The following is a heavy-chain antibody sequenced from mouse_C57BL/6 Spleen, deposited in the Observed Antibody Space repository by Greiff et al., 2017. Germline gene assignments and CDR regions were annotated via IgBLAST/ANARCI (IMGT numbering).Heavy chain of an antibody. CDR2: IDPSDSYT. CDR1: GYTFTSYW. CDR3: AKGDGNYFDY. D-gene: IGHD2-1*01. Sequence: QVQLQQSGAELVRPGTSVKLSCKASGYTFTSYWMHWVKQRPGQGLEWIGVIDPSDSYTNYNQKFKGKATLTVDTSSSTAYMQHSRLTSEDSAVYYCAKGDGNYFDYWGQGTTLTVSS. J-gene: IGHJ2*01. V-gene: IGHV1-59*01.